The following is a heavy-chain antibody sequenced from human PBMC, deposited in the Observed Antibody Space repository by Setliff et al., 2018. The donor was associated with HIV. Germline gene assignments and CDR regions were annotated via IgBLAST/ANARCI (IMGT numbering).Heavy chain of an antibody. D-gene: IGHD1-1*01. CDR3: AKRLTGPFDN. J-gene: IGHJ4*02. CDR1: GGSISTNRDH. Sequence: PSETLSLTCNVSGGSISTNRDHWGWIRQPPGKGLEWIGSISYSGNTYCHPSLQSRVTISLDMSKNQFSLKLSSVTAADTAVYYCAKRLTGPFDNWGQGTLVTVSS. CDR2: ISYSGNT. V-gene: IGHV4-39*07.